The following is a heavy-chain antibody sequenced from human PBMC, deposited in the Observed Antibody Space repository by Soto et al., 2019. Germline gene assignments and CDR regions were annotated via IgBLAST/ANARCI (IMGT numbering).Heavy chain of an antibody. CDR1: GGSISSGGYY. D-gene: IGHD4-17*01. CDR2: IYYSGST. V-gene: IGHV4-31*03. Sequence: PSXTLSLTCTVSGGSISSGGYYWSWIRQHPGKGLEWIGYIYYSGSTYYNPSLKSRVTISVDTSKNQFSLKLSSVTAADTAVYYCARDRPLTTGPYNWFDPWGQGTLVTVS. J-gene: IGHJ5*02. CDR3: ARDRPLTTGPYNWFDP.